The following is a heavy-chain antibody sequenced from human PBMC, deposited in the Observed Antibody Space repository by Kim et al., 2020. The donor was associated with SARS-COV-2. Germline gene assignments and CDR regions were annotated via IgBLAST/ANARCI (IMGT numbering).Heavy chain of an antibody. Sequence: SETLSLTCTVSGGSISSGSYYWSWIRQPAGKGLEWIGRIYTSGSTNYNPSLKSRVTISVDTSKNQFSLKLSSVTAADTAVYYCATEGYCSGGSFFDYWGQGTLVTVSS. D-gene: IGHD2-15*01. CDR2: IYTSGST. CDR3: ATEGYCSGGSFFDY. CDR1: GGSISSGSYY. V-gene: IGHV4-61*02. J-gene: IGHJ4*02.